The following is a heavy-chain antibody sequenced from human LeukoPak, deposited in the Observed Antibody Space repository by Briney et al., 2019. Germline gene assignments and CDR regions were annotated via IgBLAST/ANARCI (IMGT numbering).Heavy chain of an antibody. CDR3: ARESSNYGWFGELLSTYYYYMDV. V-gene: IGHV4-61*02. D-gene: IGHD3-10*01. CDR1: GGSISSGSYY. J-gene: IGHJ6*03. Sequence: SETLSLTCTVSGGSISSGSYYWNWIRQPAGKGLEWIGRIYTSGNTNYNPSLKSRVTISVDTSKNQFSLKLSSVTAADTAVYYCARESSNYGWFGELLSTYYYYMDVWGKGTTVTISS. CDR2: IYTSGNT.